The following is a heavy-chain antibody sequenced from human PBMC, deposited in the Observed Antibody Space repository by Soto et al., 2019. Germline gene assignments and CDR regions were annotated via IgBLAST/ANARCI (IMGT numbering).Heavy chain of an antibody. J-gene: IGHJ4*02. V-gene: IGHV3-30-3*01. D-gene: IGHD5-18*01. CDR3: ASGRRGYSYGSECYFDY. CDR2: ISYDGSNK. Sequence: PGGSLRLSCAASGFTFSSYAMHWVRQAPGKGLEWVAVISYDGSNKYYADSVKGRFTISRDNSKNTLYLQMNSLRAEDTAVYYCASGRRGYSYGSECYFDYWGQGTLVTVS. CDR1: GFTFSSYA.